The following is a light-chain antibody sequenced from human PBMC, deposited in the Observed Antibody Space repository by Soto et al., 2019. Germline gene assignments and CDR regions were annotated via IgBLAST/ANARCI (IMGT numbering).Light chain of an antibody. CDR2: GAS. CDR3: QQYGSSPLT. CDR1: QSVSSTY. J-gene: IGKJ4*01. Sequence: EIVLTQSPGTLSLSPGERATLSCRASQSVSSTYLAWYQQKPGQAPRLLIYGASSRATGIPDRFSGSGSGTDFTLTISPLEPEDSAVYYCQQYGSSPLTFGGGTKVEIK. V-gene: IGKV3-20*01.